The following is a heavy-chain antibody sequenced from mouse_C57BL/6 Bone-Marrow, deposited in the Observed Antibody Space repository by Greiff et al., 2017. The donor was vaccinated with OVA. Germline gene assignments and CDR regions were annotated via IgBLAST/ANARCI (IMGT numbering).Heavy chain of an antibody. CDR2: ISNGGGST. J-gene: IGHJ4*01. Sequence: EVMLVESGGGLVQPGGSLKLSCAASGFTFSDYYMYWVRQTPEKRLEWVAYISNGGGSTYYPDTVQGRFTISRDNAKNTLYLQMSRLKSEDTAMYYCARFWLRGAMDYWGQGTSVTVSS. CDR3: ARFWLRGAMDY. D-gene: IGHD2-2*01. V-gene: IGHV5-12*01. CDR1: GFTFSDYY.